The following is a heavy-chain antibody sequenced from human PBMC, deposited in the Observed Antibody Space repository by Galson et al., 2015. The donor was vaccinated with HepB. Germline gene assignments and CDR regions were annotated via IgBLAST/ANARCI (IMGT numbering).Heavy chain of an antibody. D-gene: IGHD3-10*01. J-gene: IGHJ4*02. CDR2: IFGSGGGS. Sequence: SLRLSCAASGLSYSNYALHWVRQAPGKGLEWVSVIFGSGGGSYYADSVQGRFTISRDKSKNTLSLQMNTLRTDDTAIYDCARDRAVSPRLGCPLYWGQGVLVTVSS. CDR3: ARDRAVSPRLGCPLY. V-gene: IGHV3-23*01. CDR1: GLSYSNYA.